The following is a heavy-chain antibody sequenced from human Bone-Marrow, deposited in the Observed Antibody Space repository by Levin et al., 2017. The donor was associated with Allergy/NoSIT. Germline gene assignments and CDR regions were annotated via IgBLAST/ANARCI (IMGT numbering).Heavy chain of an antibody. Sequence: GGSLRLSCEASGFTFSNYAMSWVRQAPGKGLEWVSGISGSGRTTNYADSVTGRFTISRDNSRNTLSRQMSSLRAEETALYYCVKDPTQDVLTPKWFDPWGPGTLVTVSS. CDR3: VKDPTQDVLTPKWFDP. CDR1: GFTFSNYA. V-gene: IGHV3-23*01. CDR2: ISGSGRTT. D-gene: IGHD3-9*01. J-gene: IGHJ5*02.